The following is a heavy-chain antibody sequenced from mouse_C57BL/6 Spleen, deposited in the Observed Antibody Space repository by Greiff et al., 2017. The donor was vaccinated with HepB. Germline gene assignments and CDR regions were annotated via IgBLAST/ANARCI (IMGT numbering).Heavy chain of an antibody. CDR3: ARSPYYGNCAFAY. Sequence: VQLQQSGPELVKPGASVKISCKASGYAFSSSWMNWVKQRPGKGLEWIGRIYPGDGDTNYNGKFKGKATLTADKSSSTAYMQLSSLTSEDSAVYFCARSPYYGNCAFAYWGQGTLVTVSA. CDR1: GYAFSSSW. D-gene: IGHD2-10*01. V-gene: IGHV1-82*01. J-gene: IGHJ3*01. CDR2: IYPGDGDT.